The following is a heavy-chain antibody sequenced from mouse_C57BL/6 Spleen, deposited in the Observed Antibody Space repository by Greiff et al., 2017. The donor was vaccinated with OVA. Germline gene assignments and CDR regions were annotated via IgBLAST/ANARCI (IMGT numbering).Heavy chain of an antibody. CDR3: AREVNYSGSSYGEDY. CDR2: IDPSVSYT. V-gene: IGHV1-69*01. D-gene: IGHD1-1*01. J-gene: IGHJ2*01. Sequence: QVQLQQPGAELVMPGASVKLSCKASGYTFTSYWMHWVKQRPGQGLEWIGEIDPSVSYTNYNQKFKGKSTLTVDKSSSTAYMQLSSLTYEDSAVYYCAREVNYSGSSYGEDYWGQGTTLTVSS. CDR1: GYTFTSYW.